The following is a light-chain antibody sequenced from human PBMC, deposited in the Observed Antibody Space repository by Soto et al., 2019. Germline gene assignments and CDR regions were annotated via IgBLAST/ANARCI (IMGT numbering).Light chain of an antibody. CDR3: QQYGTYLWT. J-gene: IGKJ1*01. Sequence: DIQMTQSPSTLSASVGDRVTITCRASQSISSWLAWFQQKPGKAPKLLMHDASSFESEVPSKFSGSGSGTEFTLTISSLQPDDFAIYYCQQYGTYLWTFGQGTQVDI. V-gene: IGKV1-5*01. CDR1: QSISSW. CDR2: DAS.